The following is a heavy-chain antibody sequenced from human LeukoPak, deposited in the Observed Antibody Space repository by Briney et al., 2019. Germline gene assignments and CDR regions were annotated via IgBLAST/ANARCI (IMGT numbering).Heavy chain of an antibody. D-gene: IGHD6-25*01. V-gene: IGHV4-4*07. CDR3: ARDKSGSPHNWFDP. Sequence: SETLSLTCTVSGGSITTYYWSWIRQPAGKGLEWIGRVNSSGSTKYNPSLKSRVTMPVDTSKNQFSLKLSSVTAADTAVYYCARDKSGSPHNWFDPWGQGTLVSVSS. CDR1: GGSITTYY. CDR2: VNSSGST. J-gene: IGHJ5*02.